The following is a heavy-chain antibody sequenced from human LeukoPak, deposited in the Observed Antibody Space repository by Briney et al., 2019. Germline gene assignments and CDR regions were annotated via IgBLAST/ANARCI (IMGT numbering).Heavy chain of an antibody. Sequence: GGSLRLSCVASGFTFDSNVMNWVRQAPDKGLEWVAFISYDGTTKFYAVSVKGRFTISRDSSKNILYQQMNSLRTEDTAVYYCVKGFYYNSRTYSSPLNYWGQGTLVTVSS. CDR2: ISYDGTTK. V-gene: IGHV3-30*18. CDR3: VKGFYYNSRTYSSPLNY. CDR1: GFTFDSNV. J-gene: IGHJ4*02. D-gene: IGHD3-22*01.